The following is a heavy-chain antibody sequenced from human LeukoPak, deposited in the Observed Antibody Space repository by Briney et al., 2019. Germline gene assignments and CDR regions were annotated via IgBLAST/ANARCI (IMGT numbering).Heavy chain of an antibody. D-gene: IGHD2-15*01. CDR3: ASLSASYCSGGSCRSVDY. J-gene: IGHJ4*02. V-gene: IGHV4-4*07. Sequence: SETLSLTCTVSGGSIRSYYWSWIRQPAGKGLEWIGRISTTGSTNYNPSLKSRVTMSVDTSKNQFSLKLSSVTAADTAVYYCASLSASYCSGGSCRSVDYWGQGTLVTVSS. CDR2: ISTTGST. CDR1: GGSIRSYY.